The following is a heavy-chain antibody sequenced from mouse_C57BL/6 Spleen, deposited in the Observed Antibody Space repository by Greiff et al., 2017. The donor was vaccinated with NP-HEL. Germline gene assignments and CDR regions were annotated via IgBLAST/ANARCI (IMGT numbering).Heavy chain of an antibody. CDR2: IYPGDGDT. J-gene: IGHJ4*01. CDR1: GYAFSSSW. V-gene: IGHV1-82*01. D-gene: IGHD1-1*01. Sequence: VQLQQSGPELVEPGASVKISCKASGYAFSSSWMNWVKQRPGKGLEWIGRIYPGDGDTNYNGKFKGKATLTADKSSSTAYMQLSSLTSEDSAVYCCARGVVATFYAMDYWGQGTSVTVSS. CDR3: ARGVVATFYAMDY.